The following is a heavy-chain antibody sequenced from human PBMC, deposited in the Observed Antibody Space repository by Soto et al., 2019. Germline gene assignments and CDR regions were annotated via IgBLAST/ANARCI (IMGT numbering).Heavy chain of an antibody. Sequence: PSDTLSLTCTVSGDSISSYYWSWIRQPPGKGLEWIGYIYYSGSTNYNPSLKSRVTISVDTSKNQFSLKLSSVTAADTAVYYCAREGVVVVPAAIGARYYYYGMDVWGQGTTVNGSS. D-gene: IGHD2-2*01. V-gene: IGHV4-59*01. J-gene: IGHJ6*02. CDR2: IYYSGST. CDR3: AREGVVVVPAAIGARYYYYGMDV. CDR1: GDSISSYY.